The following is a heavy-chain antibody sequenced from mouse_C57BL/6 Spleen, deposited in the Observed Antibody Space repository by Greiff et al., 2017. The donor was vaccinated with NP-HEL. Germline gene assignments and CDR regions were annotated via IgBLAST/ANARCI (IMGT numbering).Heavy chain of an antibody. CDR1: GYAFSSSW. D-gene: IGHD3-2*02. V-gene: IGHV1-82*01. CDR2: IYPGDGDT. Sequence: QVQLKESGPELVKPGASVKISCKASGYAFSSSWMNWVKQRPGKGLEWIGRIYPGDGDTNYNGKFKGKATLTADKSSSTAYMQLSSLTSEDSAVYFCARETAQATYYFDYWGQGTTLTVSS. J-gene: IGHJ2*01. CDR3: ARETAQATYYFDY.